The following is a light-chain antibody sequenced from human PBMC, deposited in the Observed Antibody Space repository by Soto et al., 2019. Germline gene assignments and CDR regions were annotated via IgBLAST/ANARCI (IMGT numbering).Light chain of an antibody. CDR3: CSYAGSRTGVV. V-gene: IGLV2-23*01. CDR2: EGS. Sequence: QSALTQPASASGSPGQSITISCTGTSSDVGSYNLVSWYQQHPGKAPKLMIYEGSKRPSGVSNRFSGSKSGNTASLTISGLQAEDEDDYYCCSYAGSRTGVVFGGGTQLTVL. CDR1: SSDVGSYNL. J-gene: IGLJ2*01.